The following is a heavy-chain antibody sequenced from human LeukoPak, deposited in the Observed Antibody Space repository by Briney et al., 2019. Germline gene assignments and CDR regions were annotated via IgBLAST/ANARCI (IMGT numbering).Heavy chain of an antibody. Sequence: GGSLRLSCAASGFTFSSYEMNWVRQAPGKGLEWVSYISSSGSTIYYADSVKGRFTISRDNAKNSLYLQMNSLRAEDTAVYYCARDLYGSGSYYMDVWGKGTTVTVSS. J-gene: IGHJ6*03. CDR1: GFTFSSYE. CDR2: ISSSGSTI. CDR3: ARDLYGSGSYYMDV. V-gene: IGHV3-48*03. D-gene: IGHD3-10*01.